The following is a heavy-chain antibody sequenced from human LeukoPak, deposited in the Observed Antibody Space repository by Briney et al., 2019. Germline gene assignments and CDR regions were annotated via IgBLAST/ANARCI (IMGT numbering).Heavy chain of an antibody. D-gene: IGHD3-10*01. J-gene: IGHJ4*02. V-gene: IGHV4-34*01. CDR2: INHSGST. CDR3: ARIGRLLWFGESSHY. CDR1: GGSFSGYY. Sequence: PSETLSLTCAVYGGSFSGYYWSWIRQPPGKGLEWIGEINHSGSTNYNPSLKSRVTISVDTSKNQFSLKLSSVTAADTAVYYCARIGRLLWFGESSHYWGQGTLVTVSS.